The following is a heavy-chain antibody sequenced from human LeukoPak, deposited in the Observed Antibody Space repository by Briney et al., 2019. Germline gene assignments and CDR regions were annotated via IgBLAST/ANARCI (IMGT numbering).Heavy chain of an antibody. V-gene: IGHV4-34*01. Sequence: PSETLSLTCAVYGGSFSDSYWRWIRQSPGKGLQWIGDINHSGNSKYNPSLRSRVTISIDTSKNQFSLKLNSMTAEDTAVYYCARDRGVYSRTLEDWGQGTLVTVSS. J-gene: IGHJ4*02. CDR3: ARDRGVYSRTLED. D-gene: IGHD6-13*01. CDR2: INHSGNS. CDR1: GGSFSDSY.